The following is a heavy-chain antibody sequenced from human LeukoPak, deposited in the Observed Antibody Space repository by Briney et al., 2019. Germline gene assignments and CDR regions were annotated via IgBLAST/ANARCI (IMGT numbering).Heavy chain of an antibody. D-gene: IGHD3-3*01. V-gene: IGHV3-21*04. CDR1: GFTFSSYE. Sequence: GGSLRLSCAASGFTFSSYEMNWVRQAPGKGLEWVSSISSSSSYIYYADSVKGRFTISRDNAKNSLYLQMNSLRAEDTAVYYCARDRSGNWFDPWGQGTLVTVSS. J-gene: IGHJ5*02. CDR2: ISSSSSYI. CDR3: ARDRSGNWFDP.